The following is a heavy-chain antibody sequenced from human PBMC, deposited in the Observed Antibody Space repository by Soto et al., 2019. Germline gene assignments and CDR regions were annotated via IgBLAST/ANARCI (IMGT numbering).Heavy chain of an antibody. D-gene: IGHD2-15*01. CDR3: ARDAPLYPSGDTYYWGLER. Sequence: GGSLRLSCAASGFTFSNYWMSWVRQAPGKGLEWVADIKEDGSATYFVDSLKGRFTISRDNTKNSLYLQMNSLRAEDTAVYYCARDAPLYPSGDTYYWGLERWGQGTLVTVAS. V-gene: IGHV3-7*01. CDR1: GFTFSNYW. CDR2: IKEDGSAT. J-gene: IGHJ4*02.